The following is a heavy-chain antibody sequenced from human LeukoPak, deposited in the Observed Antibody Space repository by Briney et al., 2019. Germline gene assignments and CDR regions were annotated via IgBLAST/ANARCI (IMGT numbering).Heavy chain of an antibody. V-gene: IGHV1-69*01. CDR2: IIPIFGTA. J-gene: IGHJ6*03. CDR3: ASNSGYLLYYYYYMDV. Sequence: GASVKVSCKASGGTFSSYAISWVRQAPGQGLEWMGGIIPIFGTANYAQKFQGRVTITADESTSTAYMELSSLRSEDTAVYYYASNSGYLLYYYYYMDVWGKGTTVTVSS. CDR1: GGTFSSYA. D-gene: IGHD5-12*01.